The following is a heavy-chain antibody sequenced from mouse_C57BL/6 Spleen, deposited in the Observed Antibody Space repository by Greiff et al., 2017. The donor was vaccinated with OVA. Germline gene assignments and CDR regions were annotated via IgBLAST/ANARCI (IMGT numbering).Heavy chain of an antibody. Sequence: VQLQQPGAELVKPGASVKMSCKASGYTFTSYWITWVKQRPGQGLEWIGDIYPGSGSTNYNEKFKSKATLTVDTSSSTAYMQLSSLTSEDSAVYYCARAEDSYGNYFDYWGQGTTLTVSS. D-gene: IGHD2-10*02. V-gene: IGHV1-55*01. CDR1: GYTFTSYW. CDR2: IYPGSGST. J-gene: IGHJ2*01. CDR3: ARAEDSYGNYFDY.